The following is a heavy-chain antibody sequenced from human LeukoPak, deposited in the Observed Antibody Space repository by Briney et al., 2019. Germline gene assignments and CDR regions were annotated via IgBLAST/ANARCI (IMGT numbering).Heavy chain of an antibody. CDR2: IYYSGST. Sequence: PSETLSLTCTVSGGSISSYYWSWIRQPRGKGLEWIGYIYYSGSTNYNPSLKSRVTISVDTSKNQFSLKLSSVTAADTAVYYCARGYCSSTSCYGGIWFDPWGQGTLVTVSS. V-gene: IGHV4-59*01. D-gene: IGHD2-2*01. CDR3: ARGYCSSTSCYGGIWFDP. J-gene: IGHJ5*02. CDR1: GGSISSYY.